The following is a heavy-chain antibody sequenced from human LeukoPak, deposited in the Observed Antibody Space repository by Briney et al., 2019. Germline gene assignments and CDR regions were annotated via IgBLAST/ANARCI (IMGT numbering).Heavy chain of an antibody. CDR3: ARGLEYYYDSSAYYPGAGFDY. CDR1: GYTFTGYY. V-gene: IGHV1-2*02. CDR2: INPNSGGT. Sequence: ASVKVSCKASGYTFTGYYMHWVRQAPGQGLEWMGWINPNSGGTNYAQKLQGRVTMTTDTSTSTAYMELRSLRSDDTAVYYCARGLEYYYDSSAYYPGAGFDYWGQGTLVTVSS. D-gene: IGHD3-22*01. J-gene: IGHJ4*02.